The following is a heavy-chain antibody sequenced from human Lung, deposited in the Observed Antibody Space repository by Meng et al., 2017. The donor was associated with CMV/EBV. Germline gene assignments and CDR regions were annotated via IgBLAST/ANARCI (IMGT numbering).Heavy chain of an antibody. J-gene: IGHJ6*02. CDR3: ARMATYYYYVLDV. V-gene: IGHV2-26*01. CDR2: IFSNDEK. CDR1: GFSLNNGRMR. Sequence: SGXXLVKPTETLTLTCNVSGFSLNNGRMRVSWIRQPPGKALEWLAHIFSNDEKSYSTSLKSRLTISKDSSRSQVVLTMTNMDPVDTGTYYCARMATYYYYVLDVWGQGXTVTVSS.